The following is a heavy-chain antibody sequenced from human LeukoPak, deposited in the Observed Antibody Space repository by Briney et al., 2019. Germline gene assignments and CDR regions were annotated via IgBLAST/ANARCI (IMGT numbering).Heavy chain of an antibody. Sequence: PGGSLRLSCAASGFTFSNYGLSWVRQAPGKGLEWVSIISGSGDRTYHADSVKGRFTISRDNSKDTLYLQMNSLGADDTGVYYCARCPASNSCRGLYLEYWGQGTLVSVSS. J-gene: IGHJ4*02. V-gene: IGHV3-23*01. CDR1: GFTFSNYG. D-gene: IGHD2-2*01. CDR3: ARCPASNSCRGLYLEY. CDR2: ISGSGDRT.